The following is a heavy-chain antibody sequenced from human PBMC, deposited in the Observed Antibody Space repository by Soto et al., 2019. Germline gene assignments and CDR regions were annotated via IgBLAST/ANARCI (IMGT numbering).Heavy chain of an antibody. V-gene: IGHV3-23*01. J-gene: IGHJ4*02. D-gene: IGHD3-3*01. CDR3: AKPNTIFGVVISPRRYFDY. Sequence: EVQLLESGGGLVQPGGSLRLSCAASGFTFSSYAMSWVRQAPGKGLEWVSAISGSGGSTYYADSVKGRFTISRDNSKNTLYLQMNSLRAEDTAVYYCAKPNTIFGVVISPRRYFDYWGQGTLVTVSS. CDR1: GFTFSSYA. CDR2: ISGSGGST.